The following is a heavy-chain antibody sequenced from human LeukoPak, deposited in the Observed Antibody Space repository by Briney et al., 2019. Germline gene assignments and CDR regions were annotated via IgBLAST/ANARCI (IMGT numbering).Heavy chain of an antibody. CDR3: ARAQSGSYDVDWFDP. CDR1: GYSFTSYW. Sequence: GESLRISCKGSGYSFTSYWISWVRQMPGKGLEWMGRIDPSDSYTNYSPSFQGHVTISADKSISTAYLQWSSLKASDTAMYYCARAQSGSYDVDWFDPWGQGTLVTVSP. D-gene: IGHD1-26*01. V-gene: IGHV5-10-1*01. J-gene: IGHJ5*02. CDR2: IDPSDSYT.